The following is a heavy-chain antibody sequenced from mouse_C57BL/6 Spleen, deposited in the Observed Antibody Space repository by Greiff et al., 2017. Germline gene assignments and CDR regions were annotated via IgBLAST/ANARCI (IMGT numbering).Heavy chain of an antibody. CDR2: INYDGSST. CDR1: GFTFSDYY. J-gene: IGHJ1*03. CDR3: ARARNYWYFDV. V-gene: IGHV5-16*01. Sequence: EVKLVESEGGLVQPGRSMKLSCTASGFTFSDYYMAWVRQVPEKGLEWVANINYDGSSTYYLDSLKSRFIISRDNAKNILYLQMSSLKSEDTATYYCARARNYWYFDVWGTGTTVTVSS.